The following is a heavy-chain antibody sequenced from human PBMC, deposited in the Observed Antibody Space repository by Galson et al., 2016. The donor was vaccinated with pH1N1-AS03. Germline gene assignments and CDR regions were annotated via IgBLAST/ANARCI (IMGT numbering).Heavy chain of an antibody. Sequence: SVKVSCKASGGTLNNYAVNWVRQAPGQGLEWMGEISLIFVSENNAQKFQGRVTITPDILTNTAYMELGGLTSEDTAVYYCARGLTYHFGSGSVFWGQGTLVTVSS. CDR2: ISLIFVSE. V-gene: IGHV1-69*06. D-gene: IGHD3-10*01. CDR1: GGTLNNYA. J-gene: IGHJ4*02. CDR3: ARGLTYHFGSGSVF.